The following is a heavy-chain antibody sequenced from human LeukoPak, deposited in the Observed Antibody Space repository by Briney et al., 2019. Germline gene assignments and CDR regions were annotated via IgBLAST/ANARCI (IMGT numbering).Heavy chain of an antibody. CDR3: AKSGAYVIDY. Sequence: GGSLRLSCAASGFTFSSYAVNWVRQAPGKGLEWVSFISSSGGTTYYADSVKGRFTISRDNSKNTLYLQMNSLKVEDTAIYYCAKSGAYVIDYWGQGTLVTVSS. V-gene: IGHV3-23*01. CDR2: ISSSGGTT. J-gene: IGHJ4*02. CDR1: GFTFSSYA. D-gene: IGHD3-10*02.